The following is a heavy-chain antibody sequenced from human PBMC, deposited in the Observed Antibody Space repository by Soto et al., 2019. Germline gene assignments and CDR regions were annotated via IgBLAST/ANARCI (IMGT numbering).Heavy chain of an antibody. V-gene: IGHV1-18*01. CDR1: GYTFTSYG. Sequence: QVQLVQSGAEVKKPGASVKVSCKASGYTFTSYGISWVRQAPGQGLEWMGWISTYNGYTNYAQRLQGRVTMTTDTSTSTAYMELGSLRSDDTAVYYCARDFDSSGYFYRGNDYWGQGTLVTVSS. J-gene: IGHJ4*02. CDR3: ARDFDSSGYFYRGNDY. CDR2: ISTYNGYT. D-gene: IGHD3-22*01.